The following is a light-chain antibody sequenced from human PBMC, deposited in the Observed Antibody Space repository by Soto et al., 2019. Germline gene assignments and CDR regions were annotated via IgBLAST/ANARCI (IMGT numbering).Light chain of an antibody. J-gene: IGKJ1*01. CDR1: QSVSGN. CDR3: QQYNNWPPWT. CDR2: GAS. V-gene: IGKV3-15*01. Sequence: ELVLPQSPATLSVSPGERATLSCRASQSVSGNLAWYQQKPGQAPRLLIYGASTRATGIPARFSGSGSGTAFTLTSSSLQSEDFALYDCQQYNNWPPWTFGHGTKVEIK.